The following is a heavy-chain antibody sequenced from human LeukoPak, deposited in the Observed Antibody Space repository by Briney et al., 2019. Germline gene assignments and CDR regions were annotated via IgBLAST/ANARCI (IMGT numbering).Heavy chain of an antibody. D-gene: IGHD2-2*01. J-gene: IGHJ4*02. CDR2: ISAYNGNT. CDR1: GYTFTSYG. CDR3: ARDVVVVPAAIAGATTNFDY. Sequence: EASVNVSCTASGYTFTSYGISWMRQAPGQGLEWMGWISAYNGNTNYAQKLQGRVTMTTDTSTSTAYMELRSLRSDDTAVYYCARDVVVVPAAIAGATTNFDYWGQGTLVTVSS. V-gene: IGHV1-18*01.